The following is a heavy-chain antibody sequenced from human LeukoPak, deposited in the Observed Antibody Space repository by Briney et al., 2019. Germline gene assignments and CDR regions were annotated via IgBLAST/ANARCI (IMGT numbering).Heavy chain of an antibody. V-gene: IGHV3-30-3*01. CDR2: ISYDGSNK. CDR1: GFTFSSYA. D-gene: IGHD1-20*01. J-gene: IGHJ4*02. Sequence: GRSLRLSCAASGFTFSSYAMHWVRQAPGKGLEWVAVISYDGSNKYYADSVKGRFTNSRDDSKNTLFLQMNSLRAEDTAVYFCAKVKWKLIGYFDYWGQGTLVTVSP. CDR3: AKVKWKLIGYFDY.